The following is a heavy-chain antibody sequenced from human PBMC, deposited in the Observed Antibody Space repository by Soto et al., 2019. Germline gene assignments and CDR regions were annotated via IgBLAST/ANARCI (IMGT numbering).Heavy chain of an antibody. J-gene: IGHJ4*02. Sequence: PGGSLRLSCAASGFTFSSYAMHWVRQAPGKGLEWVAVISYDGSNKYYADSVKGRSTISRDNSKNTLYLQMNSLRAEDTAVYYCAKAHSSGPFDYWGQGTLVTVSS. CDR1: GFTFSSYA. CDR2: ISYDGSNK. V-gene: IGHV3-30-3*01. CDR3: AKAHSSGPFDY. D-gene: IGHD6-19*01.